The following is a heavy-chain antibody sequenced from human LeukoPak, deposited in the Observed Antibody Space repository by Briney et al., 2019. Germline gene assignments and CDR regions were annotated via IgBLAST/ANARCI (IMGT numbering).Heavy chain of an antibody. V-gene: IGHV4-30-2*01. J-gene: IGHJ3*02. CDR1: GGSISSGGYA. CDR2: IYHSGST. CDR3: ARALAYYHSSGYLWDAFDI. Sequence: SQTLSLTCAVSGGSISSGGYAWGWIRQPPGKGLEWSGYIYHSGSTYYNPSLTTPFPTSVDRSRNQFSLSLTSAPAADMPVYHCARALAYYHSSGYLWDAFDIWGQGTMVTVSS. D-gene: IGHD3-22*01.